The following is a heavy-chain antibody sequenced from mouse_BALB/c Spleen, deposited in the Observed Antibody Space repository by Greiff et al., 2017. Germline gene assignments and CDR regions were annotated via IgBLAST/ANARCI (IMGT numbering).Heavy chain of an antibody. CDR3: ERSQYGNYDGEFAY. V-gene: IGHV1-63*02. D-gene: IGHD2-10*02. CDR1: GYTFTNYW. CDR2: IYPGGGYT. J-gene: IGHJ3*01. Sequence: VQLQQSGAELVRPGTSVKISCKASGYTFTNYWLGWVKQRPGHGLEWIGDIYPGGGYTNYNEKFKGKATLTADTSSSTAYMQLSSLTSEDSAIYFCERSQYGNYDGEFAYWGQGTLVTVSA.